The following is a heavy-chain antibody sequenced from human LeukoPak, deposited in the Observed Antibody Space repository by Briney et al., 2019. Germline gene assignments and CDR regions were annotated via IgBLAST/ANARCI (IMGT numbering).Heavy chain of an antibody. CDR1: GYTFTSYD. CDR2: MNPNSGNT. CDR3: ARDRYPYGRDV. Sequence: ASVKVSCKASGYTFTSYDINWVRQATGQGLEWMGWMNPNSGNTGHAQKFQGRVTMTWDTSISTAYMELSSLRSEDTAVYYCARDRYPYGRDVWGQGTTVTVSS. V-gene: IGHV1-8*01. D-gene: IGHD1-1*01. J-gene: IGHJ6*02.